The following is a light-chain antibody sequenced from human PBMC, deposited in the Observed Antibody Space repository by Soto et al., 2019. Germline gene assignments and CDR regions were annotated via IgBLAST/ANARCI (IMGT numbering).Light chain of an antibody. Sequence: EIVMTQSPATLSVSPGERATLSCRASQSVSSNLAWYQQKPGQAPRLLIYGASTRATGIPARFSGSGSGTEFTLTIGSLQSEDFAGYYCQQYNNWLEGRTFGQGTKVEIK. V-gene: IGKV3-15*01. CDR1: QSVSSN. CDR3: QQYNNWLEGRT. J-gene: IGKJ1*01. CDR2: GAS.